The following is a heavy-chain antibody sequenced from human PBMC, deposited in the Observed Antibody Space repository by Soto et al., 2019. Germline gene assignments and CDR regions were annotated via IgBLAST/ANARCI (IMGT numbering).Heavy chain of an antibody. Sequence: EVELLESGGGLIHPGESLRLSCAASGFSFSSYAMIWVRQAPGKGLEWASVMSASGGTSYFADSVKGRFSMSRDNSKNMFYLEMNSLRAEDTAIYFCAKGSIQYSASIDYWGQGTLVSVSS. J-gene: IGHJ4*02. V-gene: IGHV3-23*01. D-gene: IGHD5-12*01. CDR1: GFSFSSYA. CDR2: MSASGGTS. CDR3: AKGSIQYSASIDY.